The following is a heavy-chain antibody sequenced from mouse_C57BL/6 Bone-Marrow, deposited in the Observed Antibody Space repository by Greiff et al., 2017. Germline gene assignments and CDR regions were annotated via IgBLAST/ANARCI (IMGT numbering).Heavy chain of an antibody. J-gene: IGHJ1*03. D-gene: IGHD2-3*01. V-gene: IGHV1-81*01. Sequence: QVQLQQSGAELARPGASVKLSCKASGYTFTSYGISWVKQRTGQGLEWIGLVYPYNGGTSYNQKFKGKATLTVDTSSSTAYMELNSLTSEDSAVYYCARDGYYWYFDVWGTGTTVTVSS. CDR3: ARDGYYWYFDV. CDR1: GYTFTSYG. CDR2: VYPYNGGT.